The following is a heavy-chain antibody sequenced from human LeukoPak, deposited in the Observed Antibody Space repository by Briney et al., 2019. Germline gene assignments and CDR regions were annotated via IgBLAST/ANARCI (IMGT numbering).Heavy chain of an antibody. CDR3: AREMTTVTTGFDY. V-gene: IGHV1-18*03. CDR1: GYTFTSYG. D-gene: IGHD4-17*01. CDR2: ISAYNGNT. J-gene: IGHJ4*02. Sequence: ASLKVSCKASGYTFTSYGISWVRQAPGQGLEWMAWISAYNGNTNYAQKLQGRVTITTDTSTSTAYIELTSLRSDDMAVYYCAREMTTVTTGFDYWGQGTLVTVSS.